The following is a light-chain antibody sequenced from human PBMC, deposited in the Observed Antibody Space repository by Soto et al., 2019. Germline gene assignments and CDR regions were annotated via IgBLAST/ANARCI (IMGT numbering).Light chain of an antibody. J-gene: IGKJ4*01. CDR2: WAS. CDR3: QQYSAYPLT. Sequence: IQLTQSPSTLSASVGDRVTITCRASQNINGYLAWYQQKPGKAPKLLIYWASSLISGVPSRFTGGESGTEFTLTISSLQPDDFATYYCQQYSAYPLTFGGGTK. CDR1: QNINGY. V-gene: IGKV1-5*03.